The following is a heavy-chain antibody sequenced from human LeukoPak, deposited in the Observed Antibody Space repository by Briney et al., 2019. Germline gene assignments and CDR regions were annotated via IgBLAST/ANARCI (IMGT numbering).Heavy chain of an antibody. J-gene: IGHJ6*02. CDR3: ARAERTVSGLDV. CDR1: GYTLTAYY. D-gene: IGHD2-2*01. V-gene: IGHV1-2*02. Sequence: GASVKVSCKASGYTLTAYYIHWVRQAPEQGLEWMGWMNPHSGGTNYAQKFRARVSMTTDTTINTAYLELTGLTSDDTALYYCARAERTVSGLDVWGQGTTVTVSS. CDR2: MNPHSGGT.